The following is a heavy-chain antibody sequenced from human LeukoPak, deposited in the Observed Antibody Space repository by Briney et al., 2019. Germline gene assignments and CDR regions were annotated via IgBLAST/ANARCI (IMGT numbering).Heavy chain of an antibody. J-gene: IGHJ4*02. V-gene: IGHV3-23*01. D-gene: IGHD3-10*01. CDR1: GFTFSSYA. CDR2: ISGSGGST. Sequence: PGGSLRLSCAASGFTFSSYAMSWVRQAPGKGLEWVSAISGSGGSTYYADSVKGRFTISRDNSKNTLYLQMNSLRAEDTAVYYCAKVKPGPYYYGSGSPGSYWGQGTLVTVSS. CDR3: AKVKPGPYYYGSGSPGSY.